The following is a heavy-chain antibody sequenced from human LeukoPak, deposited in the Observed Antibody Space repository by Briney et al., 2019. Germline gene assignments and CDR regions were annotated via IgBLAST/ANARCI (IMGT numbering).Heavy chain of an antibody. J-gene: IGHJ6*02. CDR1: GGSFSGYY. CDR3: ARGPGVLEWSYYYYYGMDV. Sequence: SETLSLTCAVYGGSFSGYYWSWVRQPPGKGLEWLGEINHSGSTNYNPSLKSRVTISVDTSKNQFSLKLSSVTAADTAVYYCARGPGVLEWSYYYYYGMDVWGQGTTVTVSS. V-gene: IGHV4-34*01. CDR2: INHSGST. D-gene: IGHD3-3*01.